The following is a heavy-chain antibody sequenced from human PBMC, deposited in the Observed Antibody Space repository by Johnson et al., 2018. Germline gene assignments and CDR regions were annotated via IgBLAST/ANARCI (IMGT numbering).Heavy chain of an antibody. CDR1: GGSISSGLHY. Sequence: QVRLQESGPGLVRPTQTLSLTCTVSGGSISSGLHYWSWIRQPAGKGLEWIGRMYTRGRTNDNSPLKSRVTISADTAKDQVSLKVTAGTAADTAAYYCARGYCGGECGRGDPGYMDVWGKGTTVTVSS. CDR2: MYTRGRT. J-gene: IGHJ6*03. CDR3: ARGYCGGECGRGDPGYMDV. V-gene: IGHV4-61*02. D-gene: IGHD2-21*01.